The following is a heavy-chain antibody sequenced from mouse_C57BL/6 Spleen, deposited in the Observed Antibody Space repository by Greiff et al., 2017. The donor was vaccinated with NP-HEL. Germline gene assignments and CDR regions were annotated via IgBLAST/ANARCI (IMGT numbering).Heavy chain of an antibody. D-gene: IGHD2-5*01. CDR2: IHPNSGST. CDR1: GYTFTSYW. Sequence: VQLQQPGAELVKPGASVKLSCKASGYTFTSYWMHWVKQRPGQGLEWIGMIHPNSGSTNYNEKFKSKATLTVDKSSSTAYMQLSSLTSEDSAVYYCARSPSYYRNYVSYFDYWGQGTTLTVSS. CDR3: ARSPSYYRNYVSYFDY. V-gene: IGHV1-64*01. J-gene: IGHJ2*01.